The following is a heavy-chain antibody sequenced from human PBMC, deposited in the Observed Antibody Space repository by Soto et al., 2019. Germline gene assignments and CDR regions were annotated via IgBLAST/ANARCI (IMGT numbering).Heavy chain of an antibody. Sequence: QVQLVESGGGVVQPGRSLRLSCAASGFTFSSYGMHWVRQAPGKGLEWVAVIWYDGSNKYYADSVKGRFTISRDNSKNTLSLHMHSLRAEDTAVYYCARGGGYYDILTGYPTYYFDYWGQGTLVTVSS. CDR1: GFTFSSYG. CDR2: IWYDGSNK. V-gene: IGHV3-33*01. J-gene: IGHJ4*02. D-gene: IGHD3-9*01. CDR3: ARGGGYYDILTGYPTYYFDY.